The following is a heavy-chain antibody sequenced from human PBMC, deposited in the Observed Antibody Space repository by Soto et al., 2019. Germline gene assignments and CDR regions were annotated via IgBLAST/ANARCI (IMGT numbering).Heavy chain of an antibody. J-gene: IGHJ4*02. CDR1: GFPFSNYA. D-gene: IGHD3-9*01. CDR2: TSGGGGGT. V-gene: IGHV3-23*01. Sequence: EVQLLESGGGLVQPGGSLRLSCSVSGFPFSNYAMSWVRQAPGKGLEWVSSTSGGGGGTHYADSMKGRFTISRDNSKNTPQLEMNRLRADATAVYYCAKGSQSGILTAYHAFDSWGQGTLVTVSS. CDR3: AKGSQSGILTAYHAFDS.